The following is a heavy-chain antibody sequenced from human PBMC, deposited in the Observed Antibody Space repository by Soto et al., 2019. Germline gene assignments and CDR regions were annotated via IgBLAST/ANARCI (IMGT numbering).Heavy chain of an antibody. Sequence: EVQLVESGGGLVQPGRSLRLSCAASGFIFDDYAMHWVRQAPGKGLEWVSGISWNSGSIGYADSVKGRFTISRDNAKNSLYLQMNSLRAQDTALYYCANDTTRIAVAGNFDYWGQGTLVTVSS. CDR3: ANDTTRIAVAGNFDY. D-gene: IGHD6-19*01. V-gene: IGHV3-9*01. CDR1: GFIFDDYA. CDR2: ISWNSGSI. J-gene: IGHJ4*02.